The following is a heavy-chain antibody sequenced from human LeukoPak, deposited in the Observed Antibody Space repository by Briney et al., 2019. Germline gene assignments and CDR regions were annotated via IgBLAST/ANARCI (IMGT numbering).Heavy chain of an antibody. Sequence: ASVKVSCKASGYTFTSYGISWVRQAPGQGLEWMGWINPNSGGTNYAQKFQGRVTMTRDTSISTAYMELSRLRSDDTAVYYCARGPSSVDYWGQGTLVTVSS. CDR1: GYTFTSYG. D-gene: IGHD2-2*01. CDR2: INPNSGGT. CDR3: ARGPSSVDY. V-gene: IGHV1-2*02. J-gene: IGHJ4*02.